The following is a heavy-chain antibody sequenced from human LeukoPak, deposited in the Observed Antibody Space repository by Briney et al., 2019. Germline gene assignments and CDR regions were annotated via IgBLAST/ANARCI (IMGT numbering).Heavy chain of an antibody. Sequence: GGSLRLSCATYGLTFSYYGMHWVRQAPGKGLEWVAAIWYDGSNKCYADSVKGRFTISRDNSKNTLYLQMNSLRAEDTAVYYCAGDYGEHYYGMDVWGQGTTVTVSS. V-gene: IGHV3-33*01. D-gene: IGHD4-17*01. J-gene: IGHJ6*02. CDR2: IWYDGSNK. CDR1: GLTFSYYG. CDR3: AGDYGEHYYGMDV.